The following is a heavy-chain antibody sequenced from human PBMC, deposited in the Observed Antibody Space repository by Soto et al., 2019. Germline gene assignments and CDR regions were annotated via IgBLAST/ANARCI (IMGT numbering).Heavy chain of an antibody. CDR3: AKAPVPDYCAFGSCVLHL. Sequence: LSCAASGFMFKNYAMSWVRQAPGKGLEWASSIVHSGGTTYYTDSVKGRFTISRDNSKNTLYLQMNSLRAEDTAIFYCAKAPVPDYCAFGSCVLHLWGQGTLVTVSS. CDR2: IVHSGGTT. J-gene: IGHJ1*01. D-gene: IGHD4-17*01. V-gene: IGHV3-23*01. CDR1: GFMFKNYA.